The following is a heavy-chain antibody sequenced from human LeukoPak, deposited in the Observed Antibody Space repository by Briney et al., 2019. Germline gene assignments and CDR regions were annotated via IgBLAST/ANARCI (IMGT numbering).Heavy chain of an antibody. J-gene: IGHJ4*02. V-gene: IGHV1-2*04. D-gene: IGHD3-9*01. Sequence: VASVKGSCKASGYTFTGDYLYWVRQGPVEGVVRRGWINPNSGGTTYAQKFQGWVTMTRDTSISTAYMQLSRLRSADTAVYYCARGPRSFRLTGHPPVGYFDYWGQGTLVTVSS. CDR2: INPNSGGT. CDR1: GYTFTGDY. CDR3: ARGPRSFRLTGHPPVGYFDY.